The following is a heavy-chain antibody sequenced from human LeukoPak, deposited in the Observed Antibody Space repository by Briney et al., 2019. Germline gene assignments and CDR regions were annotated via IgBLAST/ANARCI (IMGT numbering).Heavy chain of an antibody. CDR1: GFTFSVYW. V-gene: IGHV3-74*01. J-gene: IGHJ4*02. D-gene: IGHD1-26*01. Sequence: GGSLRLSCAASGFTFSVYWMSWVREAPGKGLVWLSRINTDGSSADYADSVKGRFTVSRDNSKNTLYLQMSSLRADDTAIYYCAPGRGTPLGFWGQGALVTVSS. CDR3: APGRGTPLGF. CDR2: INTDGSSA.